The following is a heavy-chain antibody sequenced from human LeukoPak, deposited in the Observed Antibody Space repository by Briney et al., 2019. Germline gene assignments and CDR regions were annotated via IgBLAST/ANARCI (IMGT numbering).Heavy chain of an antibody. D-gene: IGHD3-10*01. J-gene: IGHJ4*03. CDR3: AAGDGFGDFYFDY. CDR1: GFTFYSYA. CDR2: ISDSGGST. Sequence: GGSLRLSCAASGFTFYSYAMTWVRQAPGKGLEWVSSISDSGGSTYYADSVKGRFTISRDNSKSTLYLQMNSLRAEDTAVYYCAAGDGFGDFYFDYWGKGTTVTISS. V-gene: IGHV3-23*01.